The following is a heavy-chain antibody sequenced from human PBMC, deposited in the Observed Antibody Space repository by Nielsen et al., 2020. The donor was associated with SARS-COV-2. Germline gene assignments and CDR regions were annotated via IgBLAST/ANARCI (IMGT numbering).Heavy chain of an antibody. CDR3: ARGEDYSTMDV. V-gene: IGHV3-74*01. CDR2: INSDGSST. Sequence: GESLKISCAASGFTFSSYWMHWVRQAPGKGLVWVSRINSDGSSTSYANSVKGRFTISRDNSRNTLYLQMNSLRTEDTAMYYCARGEDYSTMDVWGQGTTVTVSS. CDR1: GFTFSSYW. J-gene: IGHJ6*02. D-gene: IGHD2-15*01.